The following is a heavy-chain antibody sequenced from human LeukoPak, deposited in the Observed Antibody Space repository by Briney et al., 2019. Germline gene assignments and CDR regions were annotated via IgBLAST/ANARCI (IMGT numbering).Heavy chain of an antibody. CDR2: IYPGDSDT. V-gene: IGHV5-51*01. J-gene: IGHJ5*02. D-gene: IGHD1-20*01. CDR3: ARDVRGPITGTFYLYNWFDP. Sequence: GESLKISCKGSGYSFTSYWIGWVRQMPGKGLEWMGIIYPGDSDTRYSPSFQGQVTISADKSISTAYLQWSSLKASDTAMYYCARDVRGPITGTFYLYNWFDPWGQGTPVTVSS. CDR1: GYSFTSYW.